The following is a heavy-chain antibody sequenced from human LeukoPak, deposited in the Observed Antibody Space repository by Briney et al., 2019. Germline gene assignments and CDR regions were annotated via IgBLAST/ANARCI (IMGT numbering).Heavy chain of an antibody. Sequence: PGESLRLSCAASGFIFKKYWMNWVRQAPGKGLEWVSSISSSSYYIYYADSVKGRFTISRDNAKNSLFLQMNSLRAEDTAVYYCARDEEEGYCSSTNCYPQYFQHWGRGTLVTVSS. D-gene: IGHD2-2*01. CDR3: ARDEEEGYCSSTNCYPQYFQH. V-gene: IGHV3-21*01. CDR2: ISSSSYYI. CDR1: GFIFKKYW. J-gene: IGHJ1*01.